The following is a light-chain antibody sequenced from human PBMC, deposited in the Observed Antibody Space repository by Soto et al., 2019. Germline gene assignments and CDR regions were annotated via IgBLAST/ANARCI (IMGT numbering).Light chain of an antibody. J-gene: IGKJ4*01. Sequence: EIVMTQSPATLSVSPGERATLSCRASQSVSSNLAWNQQKPGQAPRLLIYGASTRASGIPASFSGSGSGTEFTLTISSLQSEDFAVYYCQQYNKWPLTFGGGTKVEIK. CDR1: QSVSSN. CDR3: QQYNKWPLT. CDR2: GAS. V-gene: IGKV3-15*01.